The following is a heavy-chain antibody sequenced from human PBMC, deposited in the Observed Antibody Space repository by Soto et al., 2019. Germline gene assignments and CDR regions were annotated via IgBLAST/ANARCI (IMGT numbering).Heavy chain of an antibody. CDR2: ITGSGDNT. V-gene: IGHV3-23*01. J-gene: IGHJ6*02. D-gene: IGHD2-2*01. Sequence: GGSLRLSCAASGFTFSGYAMSWVRQAPGKGLEWVSAITGSGDNTYYVDSVKGRFTISRDNAKNSLYLQMNSLRAEDTAVYYCAREGVVVPAAMLGIYYYYGMDVWGQGATVTVSS. CDR3: AREGVVVPAAMLGIYYYYGMDV. CDR1: GFTFSGYA.